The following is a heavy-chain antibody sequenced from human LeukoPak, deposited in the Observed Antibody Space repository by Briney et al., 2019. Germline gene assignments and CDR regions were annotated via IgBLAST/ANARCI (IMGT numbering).Heavy chain of an antibody. J-gene: IGHJ3*02. V-gene: IGHV4-59*08. CDR1: GGSISTYY. D-gene: IGHD5-24*01. CDR2: IYYSGST. CDR3: ARLRELATLHDAFDI. Sequence: PSETLSLTCTVSGGSISTYYWNWIRQPPGKGLEWIGYIYYSGSTNYNPSLKSRVTISVDTSMNQFSLKLSSVTAADTAVYYCARLRELATLHDAFDIWGQGTMVTVSS.